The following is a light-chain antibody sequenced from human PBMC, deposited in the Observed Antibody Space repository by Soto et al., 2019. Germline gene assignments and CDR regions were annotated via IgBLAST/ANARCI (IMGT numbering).Light chain of an antibody. V-gene: IGKV3-11*01. Sequence: EIVLTQSPGTLSLSPGERATLSCKASQSVSSNFLAWFQQKPGQAPRLLIYDAATRATSIPARFSGSGYGTDFTLTISSLEPEDFAVYYCQQRATLWTFGQGTRVQIK. CDR2: DAA. J-gene: IGKJ1*01. CDR1: QSVSSN. CDR3: QQRATLWT.